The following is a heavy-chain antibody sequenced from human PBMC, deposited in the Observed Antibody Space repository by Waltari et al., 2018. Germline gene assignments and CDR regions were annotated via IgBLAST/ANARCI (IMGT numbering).Heavy chain of an antibody. Sequence: QLQLQESGPGLVKPSETLSLTCTVSGGSISSSRYYWGWIRQSPGTGLEWIGSIYYNGIIEYNPTLQSRVTISGDTSKNQFSLRLSSVTAADTAVYYCARHWKKSGYRFDPWGQGTLVTVSS. J-gene: IGHJ5*02. CDR1: GGSISSSRYY. V-gene: IGHV4-39*01. D-gene: IGHD5-12*01. CDR2: IYYNGII. CDR3: ARHWKKSGYRFDP.